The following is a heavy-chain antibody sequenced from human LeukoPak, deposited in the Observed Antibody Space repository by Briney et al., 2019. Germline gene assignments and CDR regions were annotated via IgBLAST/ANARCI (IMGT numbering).Heavy chain of an antibody. Sequence: SQTLSLTCAISGDSVSSNSAAWNWIRQSPSRGLEWLGRTYYRSKWYNDYAVSVKSRITINPVTSKNQFSLQLNSVTPEDTAVYYCAREYSSGWSRWDYYGMDVWGQGTTVTVSS. CDR2: TYYRSKWYN. D-gene: IGHD6-19*01. CDR1: GDSVSSNSAA. V-gene: IGHV6-1*01. CDR3: AREYSSGWSRWDYYGMDV. J-gene: IGHJ6*02.